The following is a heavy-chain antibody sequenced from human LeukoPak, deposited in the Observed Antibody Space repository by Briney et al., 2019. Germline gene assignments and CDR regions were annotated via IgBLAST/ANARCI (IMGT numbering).Heavy chain of an antibody. CDR2: MNPNSGNT. Sequence: ASVKVSCKASGYTFTSYDINWVRQATGQGLEWMGWMNPNSGNTGYAQKFQGRVTMTRNTSISTAYMELSSLRSEDTAVYYCARAYSSSSIYYYYYMDVWGKGTTVTISS. V-gene: IGHV1-8*01. CDR1: GYTFTSYD. D-gene: IGHD6-13*01. J-gene: IGHJ6*03. CDR3: ARAYSSSSIYYYYYMDV.